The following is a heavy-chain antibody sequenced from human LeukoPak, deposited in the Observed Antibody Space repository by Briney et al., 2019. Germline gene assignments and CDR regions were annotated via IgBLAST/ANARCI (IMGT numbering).Heavy chain of an antibody. J-gene: IGHJ6*02. V-gene: IGHV4-34*01. Sequence: PSETLSLTCAVYGGSLNGHYWSWIRQPPGKGLEWIGEGSESGGAKFNPSLKSRVTISVDTSKNQFSLKLSSVTAADTAVYYCASLAGTHYYYGMDVWGQGTTVTVSS. CDR1: GGSLNGHY. D-gene: IGHD6-13*01. CDR3: ASLAGTHYYYGMDV. CDR2: GSESGGA.